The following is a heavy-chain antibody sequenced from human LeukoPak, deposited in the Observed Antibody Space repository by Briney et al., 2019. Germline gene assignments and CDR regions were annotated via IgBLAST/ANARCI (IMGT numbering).Heavy chain of an antibody. CDR3: AKSATMIVVVIHFDY. J-gene: IGHJ4*02. CDR1: GFTFDDYA. D-gene: IGHD3-22*01. CDR2: ISWNSGSI. Sequence: GGSLRLSCAASGFTFDDYAMHWVRQAPGKGLEWVASISWNSGSIGYADSVKGRFTISRDNAKYSLYLQMNSLRAEDTALYYCAKSATMIVVVIHFDYWGQGTLITVSS. V-gene: IGHV3-9*01.